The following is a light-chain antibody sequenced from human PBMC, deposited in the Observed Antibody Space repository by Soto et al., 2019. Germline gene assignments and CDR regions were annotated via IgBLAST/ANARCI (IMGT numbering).Light chain of an antibody. J-gene: IGKJ1*01. CDR2: DAS. CDR3: QQYHRYSWT. Sequence: DIPMTQSPSTLSASVGDRVSIACRASQSISSSLAWYQQKPGKAPKLLIYDASSLESGVPSRFSGSGSGTEFILSINSLQPQDFATYYCQQYHRYSWTFGQGTKVEIK. CDR1: QSISSS. V-gene: IGKV1-5*01.